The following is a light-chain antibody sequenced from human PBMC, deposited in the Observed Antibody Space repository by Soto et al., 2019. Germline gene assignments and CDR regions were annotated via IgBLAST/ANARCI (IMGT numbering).Light chain of an antibody. CDR1: QSISSW. CDR3: QQYSYVWT. V-gene: IGKV1-5*03. CDR2: KAS. Sequence: DIQMTQSPSTLSASVGDRVSITCRASQSISSWLAWYQQKPGKAPKLLIYKASSLESGVPSRFSGSRSGTEFTLTISGLQPDDFATYYCQQYSYVWTFGQGTKVEIK. J-gene: IGKJ1*01.